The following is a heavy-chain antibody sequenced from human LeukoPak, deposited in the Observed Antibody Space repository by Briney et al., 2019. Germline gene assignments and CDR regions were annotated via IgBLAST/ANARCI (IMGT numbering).Heavy chain of an antibody. Sequence: PSETLSLTCSVPGGSISSGSYYWDWIRQPPGKGLQWIGSIYHRGNTYYNPSLKSRVTISVDTSENQFSLNLSSMTAANTAVYYCASLRYSSGWIFDYWGQGTLVTVSS. J-gene: IGHJ4*02. CDR2: IYHRGNT. CDR3: ASLRYSSGWIFDY. V-gene: IGHV4-39*01. CDR1: GGSISSGSYY. D-gene: IGHD6-19*01.